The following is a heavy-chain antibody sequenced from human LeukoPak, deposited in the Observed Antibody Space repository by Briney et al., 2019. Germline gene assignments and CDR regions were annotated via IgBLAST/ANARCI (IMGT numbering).Heavy chain of an antibody. CDR1: EFPFTRAW. CDR3: TTCGYDRCGAFDI. V-gene: IGHV3-15*01. J-gene: IGHJ3*02. Sequence: GGSLRLSCAVSEFPFTRAWMTWVRQAPGKGLEWVGRIKSKTDGGTTDYAAPVKGRFSISRDDPKNTLYLQMNSLETEDTAMYYCTTCGYDRCGAFDIWGQGTVVTVSS. CDR2: IKSKTDGGTT. D-gene: IGHD5-12*01.